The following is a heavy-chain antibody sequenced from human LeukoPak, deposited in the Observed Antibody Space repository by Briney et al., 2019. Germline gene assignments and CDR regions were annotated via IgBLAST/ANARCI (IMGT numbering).Heavy chain of an antibody. Sequence: GRSLRLSCAASGFTFRSYAMHWVRQAPGKGLEGVAVISYDGSNKYYAYSVKGRFTISRDNFKNPLYLQMNSLRAEDTAVYYCARDADVMYSTGWLDYWGQGTLVTVSS. J-gene: IGHJ4*02. CDR1: GFTFRSYA. CDR2: ISYDGSNK. V-gene: IGHV3-30*04. CDR3: ARDADVMYSTGWLDY. D-gene: IGHD6-19*01.